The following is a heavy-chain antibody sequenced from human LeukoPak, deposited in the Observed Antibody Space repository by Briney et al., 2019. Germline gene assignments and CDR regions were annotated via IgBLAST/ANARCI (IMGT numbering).Heavy chain of an antibody. Sequence: GGSLRLSCAASGVMFPSYWMTWVRQAPGKGLEWVANIKQDGSEKYYVDSVKGRFTISRDNAKNSVYLQMNSLRAEDTAVYYCARRHHFCFLDSWGQGTLVTVSS. CDR2: IKQDGSEK. V-gene: IGHV3-7*04. J-gene: IGHJ4*02. CDR3: ARRHHFCFLDS. CDR1: GVMFPSYW.